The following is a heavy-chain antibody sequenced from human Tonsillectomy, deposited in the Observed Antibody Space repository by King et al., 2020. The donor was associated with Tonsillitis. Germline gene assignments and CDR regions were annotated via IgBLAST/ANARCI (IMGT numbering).Heavy chain of an antibody. Sequence: VQLVESGGGLIQPGGSLRLSCAASGFAFSTYWMFWVRQGPGKGLEWVSRISPDGTYIRYADSVMGRFSISRDNAKNTLFLQLSSLSAEETAVYYCAREFWGAGDYWGQGTQVMVSS. V-gene: IGHV3-74*01. D-gene: IGHD3-16*01. CDR3: AREFWGAGDY. CDR1: GFAFSTYW. J-gene: IGHJ4*02. CDR2: ISPDGTYI.